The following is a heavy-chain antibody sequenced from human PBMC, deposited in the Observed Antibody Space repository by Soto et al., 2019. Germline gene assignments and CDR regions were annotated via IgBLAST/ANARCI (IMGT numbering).Heavy chain of an antibody. Sequence: GGSLRLSCAASGFTFSSYAMTWVRQAPGKGLEWVSVVTYNGDNTYYADSVKGRFTISRDNSKDTVDLQMNSLRAEDTAVYYCARYIRGPTVFYFDFWGPGVLVTVSS. CDR3: ARYIRGPTVFYFDF. D-gene: IGHD5-18*01. CDR2: VTYNGDNT. J-gene: IGHJ4*02. V-gene: IGHV3-23*01. CDR1: GFTFSSYA.